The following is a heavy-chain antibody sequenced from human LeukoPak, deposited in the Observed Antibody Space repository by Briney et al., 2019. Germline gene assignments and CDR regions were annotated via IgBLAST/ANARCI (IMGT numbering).Heavy chain of an antibody. J-gene: IGHJ5*02. CDR3: IRDFRSADL. CDR1: GFTVSSNY. V-gene: IGHV3-53*01. Sequence: GGSLRLSCAASGFTVSSNYMSWVRQALGKGLEWVSVIYSGGSTYYADSVKGRFTISRDNAKNTVYLEMNSLSVEDTATYYCIRDFRSADLWGQGTLVTVTS. CDR2: IYSGGST.